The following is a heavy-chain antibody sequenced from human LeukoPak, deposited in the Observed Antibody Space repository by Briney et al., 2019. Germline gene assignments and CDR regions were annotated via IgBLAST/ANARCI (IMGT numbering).Heavy chain of an antibody. CDR3: ARGLGYSYGYDY. CDR1: GGSFSGYY. J-gene: IGHJ4*02. D-gene: IGHD5-18*01. V-gene: IGHV4-34*01. CDR2: INHSGSA. Sequence: SETLSLTCAVYGGSFSGYYWRWIRQPPGKGLEGIGEINHSGSANYNPSLKSRVTISVDTSKNQFSLKLSSVTAADTAVYYCARGLGYSYGYDYWGQGTLVTVSS.